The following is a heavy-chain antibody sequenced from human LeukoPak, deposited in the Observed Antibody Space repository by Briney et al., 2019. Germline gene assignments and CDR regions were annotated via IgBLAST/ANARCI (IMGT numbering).Heavy chain of an antibody. V-gene: IGHV3-23*01. CDR3: GTPGISLWNIDAFDI. CDR2: ISGSGGST. D-gene: IGHD1-1*01. CDR1: GFTFSSYA. J-gene: IGHJ3*02. Sequence: GGSLRLSCAASGFTFSSYAMSWVRQAPGKGLEWVSAISGSGGSTYYADSVKGRFTISRDNAKNSLYLQMNSLRAEDTAVYYCGTPGISLWNIDAFDIWGQGTMVTVSS.